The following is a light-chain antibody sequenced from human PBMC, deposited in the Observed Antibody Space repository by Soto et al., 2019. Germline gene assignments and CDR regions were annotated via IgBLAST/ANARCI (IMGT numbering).Light chain of an antibody. CDR1: HSRSSY. J-gene: IGKJ1*01. CDR2: DVF. V-gene: IGKV3-11*01. CDR3: QQRSNWLWT. Sequence: EIVLTQSPATLSVSPGERATLSCRARHSRSSYLAWYQQKPGQAPRLLIYDVFNRASGIPARFSGSGSGTDFTLTIDSLEPEDYAVYYCQQRSNWLWTFGQGTKVEIK.